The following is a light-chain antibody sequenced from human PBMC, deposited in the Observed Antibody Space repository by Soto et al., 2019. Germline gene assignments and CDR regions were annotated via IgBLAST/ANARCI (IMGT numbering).Light chain of an antibody. J-gene: IGLJ1*01. V-gene: IGLV2-14*01. Sequence: QSALTQPAYVSGSPGQSITISCTGTSSDVGAYNYVSWHQQHPGKVPKLMIYEVSYRPSGVSNRFSGSKSDNTASLTISGLQTEDEADYYCSSYTSGSTLVFGTGTKVTVL. CDR1: SSDVGAYNY. CDR2: EVS. CDR3: SSYTSGSTLV.